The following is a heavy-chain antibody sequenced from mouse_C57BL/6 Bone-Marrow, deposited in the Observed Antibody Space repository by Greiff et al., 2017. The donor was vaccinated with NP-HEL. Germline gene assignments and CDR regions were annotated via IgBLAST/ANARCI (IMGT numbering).Heavy chain of an antibody. Sequence: QVQLQQSGAELVKPGASVKLSCKASGYTFTSYWMQWVKQRPGQGLEWIGEIDPSDSYTNYNQKFKGKATLTVDTSSSTAYMQLSSLTSEESAVYYCARSGIYYDYFAYWGQGTLVTVSA. CDR1: GYTFTSYW. D-gene: IGHD2-4*01. V-gene: IGHV1-50*01. CDR2: IDPSDSYT. J-gene: IGHJ3*01. CDR3: ARSGIYYDYFAY.